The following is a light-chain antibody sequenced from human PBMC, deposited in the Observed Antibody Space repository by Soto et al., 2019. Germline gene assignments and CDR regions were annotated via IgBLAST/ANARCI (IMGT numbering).Light chain of an antibody. V-gene: IGKV3-20*01. J-gene: IGKJ2*01. Sequence: EIVLTQSPGTLSLSPGERATLSCRASQSVSVRFLAWYQQKPGLAPRLLMYGASSRATGIPDRFSGTGSGTDFTLTISRLEPEDFAVYYCQQYGSSPYTFGLGTKLEIK. CDR3: QQYGSSPYT. CDR1: QSVSVRF. CDR2: GAS.